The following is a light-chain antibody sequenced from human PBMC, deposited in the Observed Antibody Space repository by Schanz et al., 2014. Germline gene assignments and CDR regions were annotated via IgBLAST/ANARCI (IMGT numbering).Light chain of an antibody. CDR1: HSVTSN. CDR3: QQYGESLWT. J-gene: IGKJ1*01. Sequence: EILITQSPATLSVSPGQRATLSCRASHSVTSNLAWYQQKPGQAPRLLIYGASSRATGIPDRFSGSGSETDFSLTISRVEPEDSAVYYCQQYGESLWTFGQGTKVEVK. V-gene: IGKV3-20*01. CDR2: GAS.